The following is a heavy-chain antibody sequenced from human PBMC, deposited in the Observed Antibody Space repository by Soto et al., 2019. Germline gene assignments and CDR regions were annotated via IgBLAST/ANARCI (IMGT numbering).Heavy chain of an antibody. CDR3: AKRSSSATFDS. J-gene: IGHJ4*02. V-gene: IGHV3-23*01. D-gene: IGHD6-6*01. CDR2: IRGSDDST. CDR1: GFTFSSYA. Sequence: EVQLLESGGGLVQPGESLRLSCAASGFTFSSYAMSWVRQAPGKGLEWVSVIRGSDDSTYYADSVKGRFTISRDNSKNTLYLQMNSLRAEDTAVYYCAKRSSSATFDSWGQGTLVTVSS.